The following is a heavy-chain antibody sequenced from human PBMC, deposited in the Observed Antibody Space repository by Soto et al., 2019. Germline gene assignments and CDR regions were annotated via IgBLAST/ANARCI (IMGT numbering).Heavy chain of an antibody. Sequence: EVQLLESGGGLVQPGGSLRLSCAASGLTFNNNALSWARQAPGKGLGWVSGISGGGGGAYNADRVKGRFTISRDNSKNTLYLQMNSLRAEDTAVYYCAKSRGSGTYYNPFDAFDIWGQGTKVTVSS. CDR1: GLTFNNNA. V-gene: IGHV3-23*01. CDR3: AKSRGSGTYYNPFDAFDI. CDR2: ISGGGGGA. D-gene: IGHD3-10*01. J-gene: IGHJ3*02.